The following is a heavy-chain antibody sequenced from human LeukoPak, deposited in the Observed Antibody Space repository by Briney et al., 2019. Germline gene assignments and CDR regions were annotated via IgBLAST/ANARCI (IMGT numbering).Heavy chain of an antibody. V-gene: IGHV3-11*01. CDR3: AKDRGQHWLVLRNYFDL. CDR1: GFTFSDYY. D-gene: IGHD6-19*01. Sequence: PGGSLRPSCAASGFTFSDYYMSWIRQAPGKGLEWVSYISSSGSTIYYADSVKGRFTISRDNAKNSLYLQMNSLRAEDTAVYYCAKDRGQHWLVLRNYFDLWGRGTLVTVSS. CDR2: ISSSGSTI. J-gene: IGHJ2*01.